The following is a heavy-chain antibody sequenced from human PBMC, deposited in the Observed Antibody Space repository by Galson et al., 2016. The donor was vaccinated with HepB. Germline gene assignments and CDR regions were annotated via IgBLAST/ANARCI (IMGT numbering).Heavy chain of an antibody. CDR1: GYAFSDYF. CDR3: ARDVSPGYSGTYYDAFDV. Sequence: VKVSCKASGYAFSDYFIHWVRQAPGQGLEWVGWINPNSGGTHYAQKSQGWVTMTRDTSISTAYMELDSLRAEDTAVYYCARDVSPGYSGTYYDAFDVWGQGTMVTVSS. J-gene: IGHJ3*01. D-gene: IGHD1-26*01. V-gene: IGHV1-2*04. CDR2: INPNSGGT.